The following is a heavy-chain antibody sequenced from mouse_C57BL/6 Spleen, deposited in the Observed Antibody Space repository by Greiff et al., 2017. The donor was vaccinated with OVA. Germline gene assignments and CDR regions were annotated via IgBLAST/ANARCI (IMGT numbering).Heavy chain of an antibody. CDR3: ASKTYSNYEAY. V-gene: IGHV1-50*01. CDR2: IDPSDSYT. CDR1: GYTFTSYW. Sequence: QVQLQQPGAELVKPGASVKLSCKASGYTFTSYWMQWVKQRPGQGLEWIGEIDPSDSYTNYNQKFKGKATLTVDTSSSTAYMQLSSLTSEDSAVYYCASKTYSNYEAYWGQGTLVTVSA. D-gene: IGHD2-5*01. J-gene: IGHJ3*01.